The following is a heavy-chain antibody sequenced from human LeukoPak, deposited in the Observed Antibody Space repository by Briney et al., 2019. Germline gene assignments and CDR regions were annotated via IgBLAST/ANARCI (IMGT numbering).Heavy chain of an antibody. CDR2: INHSGST. D-gene: IGHD5-24*01. CDR3: VSCRHGYLNPFDC. J-gene: IGHJ4*02. CDR1: GGSFSDYY. V-gene: IGHV4-34*01. Sequence: SETLSLTCAVYGGSFSDYYWTWIRQPPGKGLEWIGEINHSGSTNYNPSLKSRVTISVDTSKNQFSLKSNSVTAADTAVYYCVSCRHGYLNPFDCWGQGTLVTVSS.